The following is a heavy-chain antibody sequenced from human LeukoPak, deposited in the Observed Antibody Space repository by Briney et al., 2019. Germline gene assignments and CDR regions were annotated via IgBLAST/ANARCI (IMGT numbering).Heavy chain of an antibody. D-gene: IGHD3-10*01. Sequence: PSETLSLTYTVSGGSIRNYFCNWIRQPPGKGLEWIGNIYYTGSTNYNPSLKSRVTISVDTSKNEFSLQLSSVTAADTAVYYCARTYYGSDYWGQGTLVTVSS. CDR1: GGSIRNYF. J-gene: IGHJ4*02. V-gene: IGHV4-59*08. CDR3: ARTYYGSDY. CDR2: IYYTGST.